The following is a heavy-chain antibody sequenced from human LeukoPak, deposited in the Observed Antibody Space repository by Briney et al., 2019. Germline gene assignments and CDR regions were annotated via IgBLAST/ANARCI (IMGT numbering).Heavy chain of an antibody. D-gene: IGHD6-19*01. J-gene: IGHJ4*02. CDR2: ISAYNDKT. CDR3: ARGAGGFGGWPRPFDY. CDR1: GYTFTTYD. Sequence: ASVKVSYKASGYTFTTYDINWVRQAPGQGLEWMGWISAYNDKTNYAQKFQGRVTMTTDTSTRTAYMELRSLRSDDTAVYYCARGAGGFGGWPRPFDYWGQGTLVTVSS. V-gene: IGHV1-18*01.